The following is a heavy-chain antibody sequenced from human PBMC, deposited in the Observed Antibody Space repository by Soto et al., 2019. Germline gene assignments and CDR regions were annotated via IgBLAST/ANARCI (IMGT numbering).Heavy chain of an antibody. V-gene: IGHV3-33*08. CDR2: IWHDGLKE. Sequence: QERLVESGGGVVQPGRYLRLSCAVSGFTFSDYAIPWVRQAPGKGLEWVALIWHDGLKEYYADSVRGRFTISRDISNNTWHLPMNRMRPEGTAVYYCTKSRGDAYKWGMGLEPWGPGTGVTFSS. CDR1: GFTFSDYA. CDR3: TKSRGDAYKWGMGLEP. J-gene: IGHJ5*02. D-gene: IGHD3-10*01.